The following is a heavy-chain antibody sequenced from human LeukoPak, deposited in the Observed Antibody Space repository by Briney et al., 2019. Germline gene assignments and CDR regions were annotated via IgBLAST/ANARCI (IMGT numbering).Heavy chain of an antibody. CDR1: GGSISSYY. Sequence: SKTLSLTCTVSGGSISSYYWSWIRQPAGKGLERIERIYTSGSTNYNPSLKSRVTMSVDTSKNQFSLKLSSVTAADTAVYYCARAVYQRGYSYGYDYWGQGTLVTVSS. J-gene: IGHJ4*02. D-gene: IGHD5-18*01. CDR2: IYTSGST. CDR3: ARAVYQRGYSYGYDY. V-gene: IGHV4-4*07.